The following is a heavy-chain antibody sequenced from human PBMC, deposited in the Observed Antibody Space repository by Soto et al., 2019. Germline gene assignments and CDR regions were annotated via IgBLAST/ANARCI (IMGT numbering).Heavy chain of an antibody. Sequence: PSETLSLTCAVSGGSISSGGYSWSWIRQPPGKSMEWIGYFYYSWSTNYNPSLKSRFTISVDTSKNQFSLKLSFVTAADTAVYYCARCGNYDILTGYYKAPYYYYYYMDVWGKGTTVTVSS. CDR3: ARCGNYDILTGYYKAPYYYYYYMDV. CDR1: GGSISSGGYS. D-gene: IGHD3-9*01. J-gene: IGHJ6*03. V-gene: IGHV4-61*08. CDR2: FYYSWST.